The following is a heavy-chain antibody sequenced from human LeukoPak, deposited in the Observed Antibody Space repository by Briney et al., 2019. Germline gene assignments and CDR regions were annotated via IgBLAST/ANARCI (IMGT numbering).Heavy chain of an antibody. J-gene: IGHJ4*02. CDR2: ISSSSSTI. Sequence: GSLRLSCAASGFTFSSYSMNWVRQAPGKGLEWVSYISSSSSTIYYADSVKGRFTISRDNAKNSLYLQMNSLRAEDTAVYYCARETVTISFDYWGQGTLVTVSS. V-gene: IGHV3-48*01. CDR3: ARETVTISFDY. D-gene: IGHD4-17*01. CDR1: GFTFSSYS.